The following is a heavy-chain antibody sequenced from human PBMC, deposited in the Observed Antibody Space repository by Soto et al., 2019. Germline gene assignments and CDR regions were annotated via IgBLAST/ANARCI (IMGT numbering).Heavy chain of an antibody. D-gene: IGHD1-26*01. CDR3: ASEPTWDASMDD. CDR1: GYTFTSYA. CDR2: INADNGNT. Sequence: GASVKVSCKASGYTFTSYAISWVRQAPGQGLEWMGWINADNGNTKYSQKFQDRVTITTDTSTSTAYMELNSLRSDDTAVYYCASEPTWDASMDDWGQGTAGTHSS. J-gene: IGHJ6*02. V-gene: IGHV1-18*01.